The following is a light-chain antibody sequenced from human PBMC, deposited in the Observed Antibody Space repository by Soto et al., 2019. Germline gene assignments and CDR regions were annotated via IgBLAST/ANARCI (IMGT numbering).Light chain of an antibody. V-gene: IGKV3-15*01. CDR2: GAS. Sequence: ETVMTQSPASLSVSPGERATLSCRASQSVSYKLAWYQQKPGQPPRLLIYGASTRATGIPARFSGSGSGTEFTLTISSLQSEDFAVYYCQQYNDWYTFGQGTKLEI. CDR3: QQYNDWYT. J-gene: IGKJ2*01. CDR1: QSVSYK.